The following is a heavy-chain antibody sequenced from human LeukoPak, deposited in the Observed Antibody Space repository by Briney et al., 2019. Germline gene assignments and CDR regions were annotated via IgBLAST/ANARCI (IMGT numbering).Heavy chain of an antibody. J-gene: IGHJ4*02. V-gene: IGHV4-34*01. CDR3: ARGSSQLWYLDYGFGY. D-gene: IGHD5-18*01. CDR1: GGSISSYY. Sequence: PSETLSLTCTVSGGSISSYYWSWIRQPPGKGLEWIGEINHSGSTNYNPSLKSRVTISVDTSKNQFSLKLSSVTAADTAVYYCARGSSQLWYLDYGFGYWGQGTLVTVSS. CDR2: INHSGST.